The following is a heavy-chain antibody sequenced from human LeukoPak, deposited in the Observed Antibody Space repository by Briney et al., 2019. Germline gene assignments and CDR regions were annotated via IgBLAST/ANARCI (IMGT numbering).Heavy chain of an antibody. D-gene: IGHD2-15*01. CDR2: IMQDGSDK. CDR1: GFTFSSYA. Sequence: GGSLRLSCAASGFTFSSYAMSWVRQAPGKGLEWVANIMQDGSDKYYVDSVKGRFTISRDNAKNSLYLQMISLRAEDTAVYYCARTYCSGGSCYSALFNWGQGTLVTVSS. V-gene: IGHV3-7*01. CDR3: ARTYCSGGSCYSALFN. J-gene: IGHJ4*02.